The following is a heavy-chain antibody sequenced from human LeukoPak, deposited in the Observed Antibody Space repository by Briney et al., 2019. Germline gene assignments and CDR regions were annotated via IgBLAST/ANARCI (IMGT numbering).Heavy chain of an antibody. Sequence: GGSLRLSCAASGFTFDRHAMSWVRQAPGRGLEWVSAINFSGGTKYYADSVKGRISISRDNFKNTLYLQMNSLRAEDTAVYYCARHRDDYTGYDSWGQGTLVTVSS. CDR1: GFTFDRHA. D-gene: IGHD5-24*01. CDR3: ARHRDDYTGYDS. J-gene: IGHJ4*02. V-gene: IGHV3-23*01. CDR2: INFSGGTK.